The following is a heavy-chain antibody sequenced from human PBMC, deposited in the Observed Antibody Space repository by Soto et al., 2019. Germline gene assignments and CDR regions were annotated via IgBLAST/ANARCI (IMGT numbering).Heavy chain of an antibody. Sequence: QVQLMQSGAEVRKPGASVRLSCETSGYNFNQYYIPWVRQAPGQGLEWMGIINLRGGTTEYAHKFRGRVTVTGDTSTSTAYMELRSLRSEDTAIYFCARGPDDSDVPRWDYWGQGTLVTVSS. CDR1: GYNFNQYY. J-gene: IGHJ4*02. V-gene: IGHV1-46*02. D-gene: IGHD4-17*01. CDR2: INLRGGTT. CDR3: ARGPDDSDVPRWDY.